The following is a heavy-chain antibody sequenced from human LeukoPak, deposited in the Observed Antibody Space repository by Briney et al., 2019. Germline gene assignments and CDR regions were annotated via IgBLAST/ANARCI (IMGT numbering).Heavy chain of an antibody. J-gene: IGHJ1*01. CDR1: GGSISSYY. CDR3: ARGGTRQDPEYFQH. V-gene: IGHV4-59*01. Sequence: SETLSLTCTVSGGSISSYYWSWIRQPPGKGLEWIGYIYYSGSTNYNPSLKSRVTISVDTSKNQFSLKLSSVTAADTAVYYCARGGTRQDPEYFQHWGQGTLVTVSS. CDR2: IYYSGST.